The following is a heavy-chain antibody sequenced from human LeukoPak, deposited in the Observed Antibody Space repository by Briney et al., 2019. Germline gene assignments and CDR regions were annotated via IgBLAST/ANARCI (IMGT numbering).Heavy chain of an antibody. CDR2: ISSSGSTI. V-gene: IGHV3-11*01. CDR1: GFTFSDYY. J-gene: IGHJ4*02. D-gene: IGHD5-18*01. CDR3: APSLANTAMAPPSY. Sequence: PGGSLRLSCAASGFTFSDYYMSWIRQAPGKGLEWVSYISSSGSTIYYADSVKGRFTISRDNGKNSLYLQMNSLRAEDTAVYYCAPSLANTAMAPPSYWGQGTLVTVSS.